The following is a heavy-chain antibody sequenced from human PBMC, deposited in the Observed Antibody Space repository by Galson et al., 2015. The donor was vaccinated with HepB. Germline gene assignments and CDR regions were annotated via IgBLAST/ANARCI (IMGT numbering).Heavy chain of an antibody. D-gene: IGHD6-13*01. CDR2: ISSSSSYI. CDR1: GFTFSSYS. J-gene: IGHJ4*02. Sequence: SLRLSCAASGFTFSSYSMNWVRQAPGKGLEWVSSISSSSSYIYYADSVKGRFTISRDNAKNSLYLQMNSLRAEDTAVYYCAREPTAGTDYFDYWGQGTLVTVSS. V-gene: IGHV3-21*01. CDR3: AREPTAGTDYFDY.